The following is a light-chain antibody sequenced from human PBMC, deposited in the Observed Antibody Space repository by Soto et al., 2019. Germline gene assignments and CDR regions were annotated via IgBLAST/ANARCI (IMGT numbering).Light chain of an antibody. V-gene: IGKV1-5*01. CDR3: QQYMNYAT. Sequence: DIQITPSPSTLSAYVVDRVTFTCRASQSISTWLSWYQQTPGQAPKLLIYDASSLQSDVPSRFSGSGSGTEFTRTISALQTAEFASYYWQQYMNYATFVQGTKV. J-gene: IGKJ1*01. CDR2: DAS. CDR1: QSISTW.